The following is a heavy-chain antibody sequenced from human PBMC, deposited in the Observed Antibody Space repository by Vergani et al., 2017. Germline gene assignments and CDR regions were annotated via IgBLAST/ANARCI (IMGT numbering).Heavy chain of an antibody. V-gene: IGHV5-51*01. Sequence: EVQLVQSGAEVKKPGESLKISCKGSGYSFTSYWIGWVRQMPGKGLEWMGIIYPGDSATRYSPSFQGQVTISADKSISTAYLQWSSLKASDTGMYYCARRYVWGSYRYLDYFDYWGQGTLVTVSS. CDR3: ARRYVWGSYRYLDYFDY. CDR1: GYSFTSYW. D-gene: IGHD3-16*02. J-gene: IGHJ4*02. CDR2: IYPGDSAT.